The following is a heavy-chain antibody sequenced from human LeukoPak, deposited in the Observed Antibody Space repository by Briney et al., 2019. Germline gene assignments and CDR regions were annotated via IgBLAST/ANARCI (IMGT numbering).Heavy chain of an antibody. CDR3: AKVKFGSSGWYENYFDY. V-gene: IGHV3-23*01. D-gene: IGHD6-19*01. J-gene: IGHJ4*02. Sequence: SGGSLRLSCAASGFTFSTYAMSWVRQAPGKGLEWVSAISGTGGSTYYADSVKGRFTISRDNSKNTLYLQMNSLGAEDTAVYYCAKVKFGSSGWYENYFDYWGQGTLVTVSS. CDR2: ISGTGGST. CDR1: GFTFSTYA.